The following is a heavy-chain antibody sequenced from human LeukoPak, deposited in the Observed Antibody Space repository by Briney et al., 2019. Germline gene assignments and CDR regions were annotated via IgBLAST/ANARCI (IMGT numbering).Heavy chain of an antibody. V-gene: IGHV4-4*08. D-gene: IGHD6-13*01. J-gene: IGHJ3*02. CDR2: IHSSGST. CDR3: ARRIAAAQGGAFDI. CDR1: GGSISSYY. Sequence: SETLSLTCTVAGGSISSYYWSWIRQPPGKGLEWIGYIHSSGSTNYNPSLKSRVNISVDTSKNQFSLRLSSVTAADTAVYYCARRIAAAQGGAFDIWGQGTMVTVSS.